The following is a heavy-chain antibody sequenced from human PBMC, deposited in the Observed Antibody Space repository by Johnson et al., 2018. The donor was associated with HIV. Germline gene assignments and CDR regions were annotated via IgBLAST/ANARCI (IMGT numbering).Heavy chain of an antibody. D-gene: IGHD3-3*01. V-gene: IGHV3-9*01. CDR3: ANDFWSGSGI. CDR2: ISWNSGSI. J-gene: IGHJ3*02. CDR1: GFTFDDYA. Sequence: VQLVESGGGLVQPGRSLRLSCAASGFTFDDYAMHWVRQAPGKGLEWVSGISWNSGSIGYADSVKGRFTISRDNSKNSLYLQMNSLRAEDTAVYYCANDFWSGSGIWGQGTMVTVSS.